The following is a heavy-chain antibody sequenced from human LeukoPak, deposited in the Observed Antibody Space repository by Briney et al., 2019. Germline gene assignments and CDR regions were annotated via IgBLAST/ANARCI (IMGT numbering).Heavy chain of an antibody. J-gene: IGHJ4*02. CDR2: ISAHSGGI. CDR1: GLTFTDYA. Sequence: PGGSLRLSCAASGLTFTDYAMHWVRQTPGKGLEWVSCISAHSGGIYYADSVKGRFTISRDNSKNTLYLQMNTLRAEDTALYYCAKDSANWGRHYDNWGQGTLVTVSS. D-gene: IGHD7-27*01. CDR3: AKDSANWGRHYDN. V-gene: IGHV3-23*01.